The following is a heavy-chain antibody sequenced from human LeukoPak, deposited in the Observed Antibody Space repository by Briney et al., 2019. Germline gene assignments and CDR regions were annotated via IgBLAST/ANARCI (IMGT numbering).Heavy chain of an antibody. Sequence: PSQTLSLTCTVSGGSISSGGYYWSWIRQHPGKGLEWIGYIYYSGSTYYNPSLKSRVTISVDTSKNQFSLKLSSVSAADTAVYYCARALGRYCSSTSCYGYYFDYWGQGTLVTVSS. J-gene: IGHJ4*02. V-gene: IGHV4-31*03. CDR1: GGSISSGGYY. CDR2: IYYSGST. D-gene: IGHD2-2*01. CDR3: ARALGRYCSSTSCYGYYFDY.